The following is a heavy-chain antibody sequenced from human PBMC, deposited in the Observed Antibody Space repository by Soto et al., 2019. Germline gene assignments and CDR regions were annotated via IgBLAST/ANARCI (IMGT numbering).Heavy chain of an antibody. D-gene: IGHD4-17*01. CDR1: GFTFRRDG. CDR2: ITDNGGST. CDR3: AKERATTTAFDY. V-gene: IGHV3-23*01. J-gene: IGHJ4*02. Sequence: GGSLRLSCAASGFTFRRDGMSWVRQAPGKGLEWVSLITDNGGSTYYADSVKGRFTISRDNTKNTLFLQMNSLRAEDTAVYYCAKERATTTAFDYWGQGALVTVSS.